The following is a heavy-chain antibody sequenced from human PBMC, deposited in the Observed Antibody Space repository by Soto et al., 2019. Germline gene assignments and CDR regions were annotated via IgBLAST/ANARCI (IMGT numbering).Heavy chain of an antibody. CDR2: IHYSGSA. CDR1: GASINFYY. V-gene: IGHV4-59*01. CDR3: ARGAGTIAAGGVYFDP. J-gene: IGHJ5*02. Sequence: LSLTCSVSGASINFYYWTWIRQPPGKGLEWIGDIHYSGSANYNPSLKSRVTISVDKSKNQFSLRLNSVTAADTAVYSCARGAGTIAAGGVYFDPWGQGTLVTVSS. D-gene: IGHD6-25*01.